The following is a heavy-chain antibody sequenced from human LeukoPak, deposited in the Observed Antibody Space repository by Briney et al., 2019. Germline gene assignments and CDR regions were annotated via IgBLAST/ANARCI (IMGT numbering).Heavy chain of an antibody. CDR3: AKDRYNWNDAVSAYYFDY. J-gene: IGHJ4*02. V-gene: IGHV3-30*18. CDR1: GFTFSSYG. Sequence: GGSLRLSCAASGFTFSSYGMHWVRQAPGKGLEWVAVISYDGSNKYYADSVKGRFTISRDNSKNTLYLQMNSLRAEDTAVYYCAKDRYNWNDAVSAYYFDYWGQGTLVTVSS. CDR2: ISYDGSNK. D-gene: IGHD1-1*01.